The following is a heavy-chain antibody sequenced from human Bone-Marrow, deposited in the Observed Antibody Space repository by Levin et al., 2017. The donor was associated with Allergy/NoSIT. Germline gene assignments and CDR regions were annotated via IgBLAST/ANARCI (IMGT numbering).Heavy chain of an antibody. CDR1: GGSVSSGSYY. V-gene: IGHV4-61*01. CDR2: IYYNGGT. D-gene: IGHD3-3*02. CDR3: ARMDQALDY. Sequence: SETLSLTCTVAGGSVSSGSYYWNWIRQPPGTGLEWIGYIYYNGGTKYNPSLKSRVTISADTSKNQFSLKLTSVTTADTAVYYCARMDQALDYWGQGTLVTVSS. J-gene: IGHJ4*02.